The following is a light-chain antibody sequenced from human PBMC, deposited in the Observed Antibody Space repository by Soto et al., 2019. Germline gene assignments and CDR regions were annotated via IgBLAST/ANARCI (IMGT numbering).Light chain of an antibody. V-gene: IGLV2-14*01. CDR2: DVS. J-gene: IGLJ2*01. CDR1: SSDIGRHND. CDR3: SSYRSGSTI. Sequence: QSALTQPASVSGSPGQSITFSCTGTSSDIGRHNDVSWYQQYPGKAPKLMIFDVSDRPSGVSNRFSGSQSGNTASLTISGLQAEDEADYYCSSYRSGSTIFGGGTKLTVL.